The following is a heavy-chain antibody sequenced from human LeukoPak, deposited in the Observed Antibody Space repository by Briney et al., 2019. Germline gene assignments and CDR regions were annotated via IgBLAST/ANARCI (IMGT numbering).Heavy chain of an antibody. D-gene: IGHD3-16*02. Sequence: PGGSLRLSCAASGFTFSSYAMSWVRQAPGKGLEWVSAISGGGGSTYYADSVKGRFTISRDNSKNTLYLQMNSLRAEDTAVYYCAKDGGSHGRLRLGELSYPRYWGQGTLVTVSS. CDR1: GFTFSSYA. CDR2: ISGGGGST. V-gene: IGHV3-23*01. J-gene: IGHJ4*02. CDR3: AKDGGSHGRLRLGELSYPRY.